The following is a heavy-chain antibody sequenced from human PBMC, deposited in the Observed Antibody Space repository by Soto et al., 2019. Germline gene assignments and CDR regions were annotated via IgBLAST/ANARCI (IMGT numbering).Heavy chain of an antibody. CDR3: ARHIHCSSTSCSGYYYGMDV. V-gene: IGHV5-51*01. CDR1: GYSFTSYW. D-gene: IGHD2-2*01. CDR2: IYPGDSDT. J-gene: IGHJ6*02. Sequence: GESLKISCKGSGYSFTSYWIGWVRQMPGKGLEWMGIIYPGDSDTRYSPSFQGQVTISADKSISTAYLQWSSLKASDTAMYYCARHIHCSSTSCSGYYYGMDVWGQGTTVTVSS.